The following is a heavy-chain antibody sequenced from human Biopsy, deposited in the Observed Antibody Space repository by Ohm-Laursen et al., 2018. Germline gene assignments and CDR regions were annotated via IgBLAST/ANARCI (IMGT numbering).Heavy chain of an antibody. CDR2: IHHSGST. J-gene: IGHJ6*02. Sequence: GTLSLTWTVSGVSITAYYWSWIRQPPGKGLECIGNIHHSGSTNYNPSLKSRLPISVDTSKNQFSLKLSSVTAADTAVYYCARMDCSGGSCHYYSYGMDVWGQGTTVTVSS. D-gene: IGHD2-15*01. V-gene: IGHV4-4*09. CDR3: ARMDCSGGSCHYYSYGMDV. CDR1: GVSITAYY.